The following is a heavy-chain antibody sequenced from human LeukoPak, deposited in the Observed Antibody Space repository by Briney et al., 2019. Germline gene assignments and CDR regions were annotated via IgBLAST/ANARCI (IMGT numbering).Heavy chain of an antibody. CDR1: GGSISSYY. V-gene: IGHV4-59*12. J-gene: IGHJ2*01. Sequence: SETLSLTCTVSGGSISSYYWSWLRQPPGKGLEWVGYIYHRGSANYNPSLKSRVAISLDQSKNQFSLKLSSLTAADTAVYYCARDNWRLRHFDLWGRGTLVTVSS. CDR3: ARDNWRLRHFDL. D-gene: IGHD2-21*01. CDR2: IYHRGSA.